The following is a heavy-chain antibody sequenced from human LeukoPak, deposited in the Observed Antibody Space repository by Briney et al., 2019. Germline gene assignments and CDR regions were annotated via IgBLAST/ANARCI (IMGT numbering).Heavy chain of an antibody. V-gene: IGHV1-18*01. J-gene: IGHJ3*02. CDR3: ARRPLIAAAGIGAFDI. CDR2: ISAYNGNT. CDR1: GYTFTSYG. D-gene: IGHD6-13*01. Sequence: ASVKVSCKASGYTFTSYGISWVRQAPGQGLEWMGWISAYNGNTNYAQKLQGRVTMTTDTSTSTAYMELRSLRSDDTAVSYCARRPLIAAAGIGAFDIWGQGTMVTVSS.